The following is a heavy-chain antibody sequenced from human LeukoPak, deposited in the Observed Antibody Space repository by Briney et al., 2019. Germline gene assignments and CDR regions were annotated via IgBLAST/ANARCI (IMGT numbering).Heavy chain of an antibody. Sequence: GGSLRLSCAASGFTFSSYWMSWVRQAPGKGLEWVANIKQGGSEKYYVDSVKGRFTISRDNAKNSLYLQMNSLRAEDTAVYYCASIPLMGRRWYYFDYWGQGTLVTVSS. CDR3: ASIPLMGRRWYYFDY. V-gene: IGHV3-7*01. CDR1: GFTFSSYW. CDR2: IKQGGSEK. D-gene: IGHD5-24*01. J-gene: IGHJ4*02.